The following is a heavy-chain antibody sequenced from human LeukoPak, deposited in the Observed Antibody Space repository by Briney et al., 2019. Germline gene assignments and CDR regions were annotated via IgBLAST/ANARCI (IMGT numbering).Heavy chain of an antibody. CDR2: ISYSGNT. Sequence: SETLSLTCTVSGGSISSGDYYWSWIRQPPEKGLEWIGSISYSGNTYNNPSLKSRITISVDTSKNQFSLNLNPVTAAYTAVYFWARDGGGQGFDSSGYYYARSRDWYFDLWGRGTLVTVSS. V-gene: IGHV4-30-4*08. CDR3: ARDGGGQGFDSSGYYYARSRDWYFDL. CDR1: GGSISSGDYY. J-gene: IGHJ2*01. D-gene: IGHD3-22*01.